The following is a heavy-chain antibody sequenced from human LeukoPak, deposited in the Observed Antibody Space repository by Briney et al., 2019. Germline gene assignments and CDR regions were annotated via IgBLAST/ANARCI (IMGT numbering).Heavy chain of an antibody. J-gene: IGHJ4*02. V-gene: IGHV3-30*02. CDR1: GFNFSTYG. D-gene: IGHD3-10*01. CDR2: IRYDGTNK. Sequence: PGGSLRLSCAASGFNFSTYGMHWVRQAPGKGLERVAFIRYDGTNKYYADSVKGRFTISRDNSKNTLSLQMNSLRAEDTAVYYCANERYEWGVGDPFDFWGQGTLVTVSS. CDR3: ANERYEWGVGDPFDF.